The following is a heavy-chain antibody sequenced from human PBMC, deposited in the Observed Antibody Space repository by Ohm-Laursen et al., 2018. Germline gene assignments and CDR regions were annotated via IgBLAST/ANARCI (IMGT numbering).Heavy chain of an antibody. J-gene: IGHJ4*02. V-gene: IGHV3-53*01. Sequence: LSLTCVASGFTVSGNYMSWVRQAPGKGLEWVSLIDRGGDTYYADSVKGRFTISRDNSKNTLDLQMNSLRAEDTAVYYCARVGGYKRHFDYWGQGTLVTVSS. D-gene: IGHD5-24*01. CDR3: ARVGGYKRHFDY. CDR1: GFTVSGNY. CDR2: IDRGGDT.